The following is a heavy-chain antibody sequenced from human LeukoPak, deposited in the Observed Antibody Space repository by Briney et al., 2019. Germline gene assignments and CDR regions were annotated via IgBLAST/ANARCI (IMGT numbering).Heavy chain of an antibody. CDR1: GYTFTSYY. Sequence: ASVKVSCKASGYTFTSYYMHWVRQDPGQGLEWMGIIDPSGGSTSYAQKFQGRVTMTRDMSTSTVYMELSSLRSEDTAVYYCARDKVVTAIRFGEFDAWGQGTLVTVSS. CDR3: ARDKVVTAIRFGEFDA. CDR2: IDPSGGST. V-gene: IGHV1-46*01. D-gene: IGHD2-21*02. J-gene: IGHJ5*02.